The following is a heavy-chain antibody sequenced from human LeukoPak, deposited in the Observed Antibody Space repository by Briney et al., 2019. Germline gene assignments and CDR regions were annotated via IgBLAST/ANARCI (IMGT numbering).Heavy chain of an antibody. CDR1: GFTFSTYW. CDR2: IKQNGSHK. CDR3: VREEGY. Sequence: GRSLRLSCAASGFTFSTYWMYWVRQAPGKGLEWVANIKQNGSHKYYVDSVKGRFTISRDNAKNSLYLQMNSLRVEDTAVYYCVREEGYWGQGTLVTVSS. J-gene: IGHJ4*02. V-gene: IGHV3-7*01.